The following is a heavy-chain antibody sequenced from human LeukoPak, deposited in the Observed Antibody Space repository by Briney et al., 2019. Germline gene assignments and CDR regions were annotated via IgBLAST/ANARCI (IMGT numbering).Heavy chain of an antibody. Sequence: ASVKVSCKASGYSFTSYGISWVRQAPGQGLEWMGWISTYNANTNYALKLQGRVTMTTDTSTSTAYMELRSLRSDDTAVYYCARDIAARSNWFDPWGQGTLVTVSP. V-gene: IGHV1-18*01. D-gene: IGHD6-6*01. CDR3: ARDIAARSNWFDP. CDR1: GYSFTSYG. J-gene: IGHJ5*02. CDR2: ISTYNANT.